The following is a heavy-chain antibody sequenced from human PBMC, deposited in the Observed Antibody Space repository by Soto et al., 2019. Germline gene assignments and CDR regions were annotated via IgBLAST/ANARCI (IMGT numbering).Heavy chain of an antibody. CDR3: AEDHVGLRFYGWIDY. D-gene: IGHD2-8*02. J-gene: IGHJ4*02. CDR2: VNWNSRSI. CDR1: GFTFDDHA. Sequence: EVQLVESGGGLVQPGRSLRLSCAASGFTFDDHAMHWVRQAPGKGLEWVSGVNWNSRSIDYADSVKGRFTISRDNAKNALYLQMNRLRPEYTALYYCAEDHVGLRFYGWIDYWGQGTLVTVSS. V-gene: IGHV3-9*01.